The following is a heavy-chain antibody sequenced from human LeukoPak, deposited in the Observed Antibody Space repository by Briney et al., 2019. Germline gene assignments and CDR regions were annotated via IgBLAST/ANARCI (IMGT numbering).Heavy chain of an antibody. J-gene: IGHJ4*02. D-gene: IGHD1-1*01. V-gene: IGHV3-21*01. CDR2: ISGSNSYI. CDR1: GFTFSSYT. Sequence: GGSLRLSCAASGFTFSSYTMHWIRQAPGKGLEWVSSISGSNSYIFYADSVKGRFTASRDNAKDSLYLQMNSLRAEDTAVYYCAKALTTLTYEGYWGQGTLVTVSS. CDR3: AKALTTLTYEGY.